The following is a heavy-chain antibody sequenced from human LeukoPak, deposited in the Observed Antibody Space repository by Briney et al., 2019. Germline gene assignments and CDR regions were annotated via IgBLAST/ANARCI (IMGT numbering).Heavy chain of an antibody. V-gene: IGHV4-38-2*02. CDR3: ARDLSSQNKYYYYYYYMDV. Sequence: SETLSLTCTVSGYSISSGYYWGWIRQPPGKGLEWIGSIYHSGSTYYNPSLKSRVTISVDTSKNQFSLKLSSVTAADTAVYYCARDLSSQNKYYYYYYYMDVWGKGTTVTISS. J-gene: IGHJ6*03. CDR2: IYHSGST. CDR1: GYSISSGYY. D-gene: IGHD3-16*02.